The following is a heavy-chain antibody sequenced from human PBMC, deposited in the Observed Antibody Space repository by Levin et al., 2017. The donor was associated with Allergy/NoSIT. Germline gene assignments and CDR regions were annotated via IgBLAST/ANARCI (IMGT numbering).Heavy chain of an antibody. V-gene: IGHV3-33*01. CDR1: GFTFSSYG. CDR3: ARGSRKDLLRFLEWLSDFDY. CDR2: IWYDGSNK. J-gene: IGHJ4*02. D-gene: IGHD3-3*01. Sequence: GGSLRLSCAASGFTFSSYGMHWVRQAPGKGLEWVAVIWYDGSNKYYADSVKGRFTISRDNSKNTLYLQMNSLRAEDTAVYYCARGSRKDLLRFLEWLSDFDYWGQGTLVTVSS.